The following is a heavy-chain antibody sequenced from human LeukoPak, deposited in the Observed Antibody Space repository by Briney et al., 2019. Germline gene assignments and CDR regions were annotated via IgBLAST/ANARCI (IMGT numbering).Heavy chain of an antibody. CDR3: ANLAPAADIYPHRLFDY. V-gene: IGHV1-2*06. Sequence: GASVKVSCKASGYTFTGYYMHWVRQAPGQGLEWMGRINPNSGGTNYAQKFQGRVTMTRDTSISTAYMELSRLRSDDTAVYYCANLAPAADIYPHRLFDYWGQGTLVTVSS. CDR2: INPNSGGT. CDR1: GYTFTGYY. D-gene: IGHD2-2*01. J-gene: IGHJ4*02.